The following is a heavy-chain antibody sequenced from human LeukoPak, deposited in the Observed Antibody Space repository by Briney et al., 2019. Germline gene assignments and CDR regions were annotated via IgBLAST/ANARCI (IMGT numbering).Heavy chain of an antibody. CDR1: GFTFSSHA. Sequence: GGSLRLSCAASGFTFSSHAMHWVRQAPGKGLEWVAVISYDGSNKYYADSVKGRFTISRDNSKNTLYLQMNSLRAEDTAVYYCARGYCSSTSCYPLSPIDYWGQGTLVTVSS. V-gene: IGHV3-30-3*01. CDR2: ISYDGSNK. CDR3: ARGYCSSTSCYPLSPIDY. D-gene: IGHD2-2*01. J-gene: IGHJ4*02.